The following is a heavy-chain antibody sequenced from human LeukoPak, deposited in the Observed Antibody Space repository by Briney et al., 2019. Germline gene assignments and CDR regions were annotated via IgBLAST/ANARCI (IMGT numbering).Heavy chain of an antibody. J-gene: IGHJ4*02. V-gene: IGHV1-2*02. Sequence: ASEKVSCKASGYTFTGYYMHWVRQAPGQGLEWMGWINPNSGGTNYAQKFQGRVTMTKDTSISTAYMELSRLRSDDTAVYYCARDTYSGSYSSYYFDYWGQGTLVTVSS. D-gene: IGHD1-26*01. CDR3: ARDTYSGSYSSYYFDY. CDR2: INPNSGGT. CDR1: GYTFTGYY.